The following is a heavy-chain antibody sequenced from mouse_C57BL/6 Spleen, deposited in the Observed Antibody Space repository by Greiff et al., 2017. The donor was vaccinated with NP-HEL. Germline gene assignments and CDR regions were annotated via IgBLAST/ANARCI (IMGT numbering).Heavy chain of an antibody. CDR3: ARKYGNYDY. V-gene: IGHV5-4*03. CDR2: ISDGGSYT. Sequence: EVKLVESGGGLVKPGGSLKLSCAASGFTFSSYAMSWVRQTPEQRLEWVATISDGGSYTYYPDNVKGRFTISRDKAKNNLYLQMSHLRSEDTAMYDCARKYGNYDYWGQGTTLTVSS. CDR1: GFTFSSYA. J-gene: IGHJ2*01. D-gene: IGHD2-1*01.